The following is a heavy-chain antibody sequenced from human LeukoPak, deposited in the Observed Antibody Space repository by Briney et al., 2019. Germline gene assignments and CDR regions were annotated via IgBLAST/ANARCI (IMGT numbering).Heavy chain of an antibody. CDR3: ARSTILDY. J-gene: IGHJ4*02. V-gene: IGHV4-59*01. CDR2: IYYSGST. Sequence: SETLSLTCTVSGGSISSYYWSWIRQPPGKGLEWIGYIYYSGSTNYNPSLRSRVTISVDTSKNQFSLKLSSVTAADSAVYYCARSTILDYWGQGTLVTVSS. D-gene: IGHD5/OR15-5a*01. CDR1: GGSISSYY.